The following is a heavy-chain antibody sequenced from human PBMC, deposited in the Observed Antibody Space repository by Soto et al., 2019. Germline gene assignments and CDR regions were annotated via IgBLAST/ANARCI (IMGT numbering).Heavy chain of an antibody. CDR3: AYSSTPFDY. CDR1: GYSFTSYA. J-gene: IGHJ4*02. CDR2: ISGSGGST. V-gene: IGHV3-23*01. Sequence: SCKASGYSFTSYAMSCVRQAPGKGLEWVSAISGSGGSTYYADSVKGRFTISRDNSKNTLYLQMNSLRAEDTAVYYCAYSSTPFDYWGQGTLVTVSS. D-gene: IGHD6-13*01.